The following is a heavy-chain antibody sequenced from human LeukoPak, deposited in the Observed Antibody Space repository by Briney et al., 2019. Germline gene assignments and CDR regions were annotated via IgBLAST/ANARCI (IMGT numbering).Heavy chain of an antibody. V-gene: IGHV4-39*01. Sequence: SETLSLTCTVSGDSISSSSHYWGWIRQPPGKGPEWIGSIYYSGSTYYNPSLKSRVTISVDTSKNQFSLKLSSVTAADTAVYFYARHRGYYGSGSKLDCWGQGTLVTVSS. D-gene: IGHD3-10*01. CDR2: IYYSGST. CDR3: ARHRGYYGSGSKLDC. J-gene: IGHJ4*02. CDR1: GDSISSSSHY.